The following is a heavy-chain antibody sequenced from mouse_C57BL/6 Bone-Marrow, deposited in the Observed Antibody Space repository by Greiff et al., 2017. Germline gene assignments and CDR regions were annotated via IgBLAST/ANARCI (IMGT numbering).Heavy chain of an antibody. CDR2: IDPSDSYT. Sequence: QVQLQQPGAELVMPGASVKLSCKASGYTFTSYWMHWVKQRPGQGLEWIGEIDPSDSYTNYNHKFKGKSTLTVDKSSSTAYMQLSSLTSEDSAVYYCARSIYDYDERYYAMDYWGQGTSVTVSS. D-gene: IGHD2-4*01. V-gene: IGHV1-69*01. CDR3: ARSIYDYDERYYAMDY. CDR1: GYTFTSYW. J-gene: IGHJ4*01.